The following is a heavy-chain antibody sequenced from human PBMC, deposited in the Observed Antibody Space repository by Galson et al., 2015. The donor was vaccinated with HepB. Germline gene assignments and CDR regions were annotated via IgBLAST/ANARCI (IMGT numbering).Heavy chain of an antibody. CDR3: ARVRRPDGYKGRAGWGSFDY. CDR1: GFTFSSYW. CDR2: IKQDGSEK. J-gene: IGHJ4*02. Sequence: SLRLSCAASGFTFSSYWMSWVRQAPGKGLEWVANIKQDGSEKYYVDSVKGRFTISRDNAKNSLYLQMNSLRAEDTAVYYCARVRRPDGYKGRAGWGSFDYWGQGTLVTVSS. V-gene: IGHV3-7*01. D-gene: IGHD5-24*01.